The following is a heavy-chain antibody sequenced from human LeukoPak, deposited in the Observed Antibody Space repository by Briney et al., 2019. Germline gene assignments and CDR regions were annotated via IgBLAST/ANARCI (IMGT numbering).Heavy chain of an antibody. J-gene: IGHJ4*02. CDR3: AREGNTGNYYYFDF. V-gene: IGHV3-30-3*01. CDR2: ISHDGNTK. Sequence: PGGSLRLSCVTSGFTFNTYAFLWVPQAPGKGLEWVAVISHDGNTKYYADSVQGRFSISRDDSKNTVYLQMNNLRADDTAVYYCAREGNTGNYYYFDFWGQGTLVTVSS. D-gene: IGHD3-22*01. CDR1: GFTFNTYA.